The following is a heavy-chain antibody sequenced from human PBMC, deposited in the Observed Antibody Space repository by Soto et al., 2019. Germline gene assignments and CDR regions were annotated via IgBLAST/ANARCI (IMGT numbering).Heavy chain of an antibody. CDR1: GGTFSSYA. D-gene: IGHD6-19*01. CDR2: IIPIFGTA. CDR3: ARGVREGSGWDEVWDYYYYGMDG. V-gene: IGHV1-69*13. Sequence: SVKVSCKASGGTFSSYAISWVRQAPGQGLEWMGGIIPIFGTANYAQKFQGRVTITADESTSTAYMELSSLRSEDTAVYYCARGVREGSGWDEVWDYYYYGMDGWGQGTTVTVSS. J-gene: IGHJ6*02.